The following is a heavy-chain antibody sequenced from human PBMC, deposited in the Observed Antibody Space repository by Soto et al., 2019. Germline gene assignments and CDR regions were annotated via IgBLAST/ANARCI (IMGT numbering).Heavy chain of an antibody. CDR2: ISGSGGST. Sequence: GGSLRLSCAASGFTFSNYAMSWVRQAPGKGLEWVSGISGSGGSTYYADSVKGRFTISRDNSKNMLYLQMSSLRVEDTAVYFCAKDTEEYGSGLNWFDPWGQGTLVTVSS. CDR3: AKDTEEYGSGLNWFDP. D-gene: IGHD3-10*01. J-gene: IGHJ5*02. CDR1: GFTFSNYA. V-gene: IGHV3-23*01.